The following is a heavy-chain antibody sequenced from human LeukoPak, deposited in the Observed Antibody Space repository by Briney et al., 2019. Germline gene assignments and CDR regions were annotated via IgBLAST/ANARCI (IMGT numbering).Heavy chain of an antibody. CDR2: INPNSGGT. CDR1: GYTFTGYY. CDR3: ARDGEYSGGYLDY. J-gene: IGHJ4*02. D-gene: IGHD1-26*01. Sequence: ASVKVSCKASGYTFTGYYMHWVRQAPGQGLEWMGRINPNSGGTNYAQKFQGRVTMTRDASISTAYMELSRLRSDDTAVYYCARDGEYSGGYLDYWGQGTLVTVSS. V-gene: IGHV1-2*06.